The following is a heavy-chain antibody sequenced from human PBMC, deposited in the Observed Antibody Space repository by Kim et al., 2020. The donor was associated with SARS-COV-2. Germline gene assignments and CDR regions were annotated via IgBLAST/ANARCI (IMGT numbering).Heavy chain of an antibody. D-gene: IGHD3-3*01. CDR1: GLTVSDNF. CDR3: ARDFSYRQFDY. V-gene: IGHV3-53*01. J-gene: IGHJ4*02. Sequence: GGSLRLSCVVSGLTVSDNFMAWVRQAPGKGLEWVSVLYVDGRTFYADSVKGRFTISRDNSKNTLYLQMNRLRTEDTAVYNCARDFSYRQFDYWGQGTLVT. CDR2: LYVDGRT.